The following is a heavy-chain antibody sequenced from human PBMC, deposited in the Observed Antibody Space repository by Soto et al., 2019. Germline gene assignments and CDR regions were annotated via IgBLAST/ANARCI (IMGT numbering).Heavy chain of an antibody. V-gene: IGHV5-51*03. CDR1: RYSFTSYW. Sequence: EVQLVQSGGEVKKSGESLKISCTASRYSFTSYWIAWVRQMPGKGLGWMGTIYPGDSETKYSPSFQGQVTISADKSITTAYLHWSSLKASDTAMYFCARPMGIAVAGDVFDLWGQGTMVTVSS. CDR3: ARPMGIAVAGDVFDL. D-gene: IGHD6-19*01. CDR2: IYPGDSET. J-gene: IGHJ3*01.